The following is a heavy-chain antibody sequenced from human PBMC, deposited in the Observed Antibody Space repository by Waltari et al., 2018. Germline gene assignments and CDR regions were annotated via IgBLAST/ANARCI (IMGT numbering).Heavy chain of an antibody. CDR3: ARGRRESVWVGDLLYYHVYGMDV. CDR2: VNHSGRT. J-gene: IGHJ6*02. V-gene: IGHV4-34*01. CDR1: GGSLGDYF. D-gene: IGHD3-10*01. Sequence: QVRLEQWGAGLLKPSRTLSLTCDVHGGSLGDYFWIWIRQSPGKGREWIGEVNHSGRTNYDPSLKSRVTISLDSSKSQISLRLRSVTAADTALYYCARGRRESVWVGDLLYYHVYGMDVWGQGTTVTVS.